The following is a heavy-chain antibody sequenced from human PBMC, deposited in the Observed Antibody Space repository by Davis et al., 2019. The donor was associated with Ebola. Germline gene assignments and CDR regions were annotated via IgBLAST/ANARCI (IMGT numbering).Heavy chain of an antibody. J-gene: IGHJ4*02. Sequence: SETLSLTCTVSGDSMSDYYYNWIRQPPGRGLEWIGNMYYSGTTNRNPSLMSRVTISRDTSKNQFSLKVTSVTAADTAVYYCAREWRWLQLSYWGQGTLVTVSS. CDR3: AREWRWLQLSY. CDR2: MYYSGTT. V-gene: IGHV4-59*01. CDR1: GDSMSDYY. D-gene: IGHD5-24*01.